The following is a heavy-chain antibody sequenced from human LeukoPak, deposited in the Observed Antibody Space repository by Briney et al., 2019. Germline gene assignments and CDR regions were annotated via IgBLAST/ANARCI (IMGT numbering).Heavy chain of an antibody. Sequence: SETLSLTCSVSGYSISSGYYWGWIRQPPGMGLERIGNIYHSGSTYYNPSLKSRVTISLDTSKNQFSLKLSSVTAADTAVYYCARGYCSGGSCYYFDYWGQGTLVTVSS. J-gene: IGHJ4*02. V-gene: IGHV4-38-2*02. CDR1: GYSISSGYY. CDR2: IYHSGST. D-gene: IGHD2-15*01. CDR3: ARGYCSGGSCYYFDY.